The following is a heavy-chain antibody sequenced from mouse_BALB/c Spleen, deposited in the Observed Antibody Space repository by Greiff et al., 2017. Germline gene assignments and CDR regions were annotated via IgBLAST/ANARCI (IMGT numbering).Heavy chain of an antibody. CDR2: ISSGGSYT. J-gene: IGHJ3*01. CDR1: GFTFSSYA. D-gene: IGHD2-14*01. CDR3: ARSYYRYDEAAWFAY. Sequence: EVQGVESGGGLVKPGGSLKLSCAASGFTFSSYAMSWVRQTPEKRLEWVATISSGGSYTYYPDSVKGRFTISRDNAKNTLYLQMSSLRSEDTAMYYCARSYYRYDEAAWFAYWGQGTLVTVSA. V-gene: IGHV5-9-3*01.